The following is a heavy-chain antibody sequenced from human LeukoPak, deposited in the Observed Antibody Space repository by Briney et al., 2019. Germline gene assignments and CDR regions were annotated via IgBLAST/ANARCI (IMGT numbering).Heavy chain of an antibody. CDR2: INSDGSST. Sequence: PGGSLRLSCAASGFTFSNYWMHWVRQAPGKGLVWVSRINSDGSSTNYAGSVKGRLTISRDNAKNTLYLQMNSLRAEDTAVYYCARAHSSTWYPAGMDVWGQETTVTVSS. CDR1: GFTFSNYW. D-gene: IGHD6-13*01. J-gene: IGHJ6*02. CDR3: ARAHSSTWYPAGMDV. V-gene: IGHV3-74*01.